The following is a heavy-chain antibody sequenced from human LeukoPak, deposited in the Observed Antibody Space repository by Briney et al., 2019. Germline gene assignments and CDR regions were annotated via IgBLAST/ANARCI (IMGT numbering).Heavy chain of an antibody. J-gene: IGHJ6*02. D-gene: IGHD3-3*01. CDR2: MNPNSGNT. V-gene: IGHV1-8*01. CDR3: ARILDFWSGPTPSYYYGMDV. CDR1: GYTFTSYD. Sequence: ASVKVSCKASGYTFTSYDINWVRQATGQGLEWMGWMNPNSGNTGYAQKVQGRVTMTRNTSISTAYMELSSLRSEDTAVYYCARILDFWSGPTPSYYYGMDVWGQGTTVTVSS.